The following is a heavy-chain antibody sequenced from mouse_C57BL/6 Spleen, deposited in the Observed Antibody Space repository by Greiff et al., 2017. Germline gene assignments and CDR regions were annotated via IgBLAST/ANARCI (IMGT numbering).Heavy chain of an antibody. D-gene: IGHD2-3*01. CDR1: GYTFTSYW. Sequence: QVQLQQPGTELVKPGASVKLSCKASGYTFTSYWMHWVKQRPGHGLEWIGNINPSTGGTNYNEKFKSKAILTVDKSSSTAYMQLSSLTSEDSAVYYCARREVYDGYFWFAYWGQGTLVTVSA. J-gene: IGHJ3*01. CDR2: INPSTGGT. V-gene: IGHV1-53*01. CDR3: ARREVYDGYFWFAY.